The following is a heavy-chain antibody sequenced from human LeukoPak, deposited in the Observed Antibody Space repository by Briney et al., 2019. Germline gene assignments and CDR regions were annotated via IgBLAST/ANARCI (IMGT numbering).Heavy chain of an antibody. CDR1: GFTFSSYS. J-gene: IGHJ6*03. Sequence: PGGSLRLSCAASGFTFSSYSMNWVRQAPGKGLEWVSYISSSSSTIYYADSVKGRFTISRDNAKNSLYLQMNSLRAEDTAVYYCAGDNYDFWSGYNPGPYYYMDVWGKGTTVTVSS. CDR3: AGDNYDFWSGYNPGPYYYMDV. D-gene: IGHD3-3*01. V-gene: IGHV3-48*01. CDR2: ISSSSSTI.